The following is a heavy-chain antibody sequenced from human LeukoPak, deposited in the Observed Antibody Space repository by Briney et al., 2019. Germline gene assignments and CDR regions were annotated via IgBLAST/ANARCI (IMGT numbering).Heavy chain of an antibody. CDR3: ATDLLDY. CDR2: IKSKSDGGGTT. Sequence: GGSLRLSCAASGFTFSNAWMSWVRQAPGKGLEGVGRIKSKSDGGGTTDYVAPVKGRFTISRDDSKNTLYMQMDSLRTDDTAVYYRATDLLDYWGQGTLVTVSS. J-gene: IGHJ4*02. CDR1: GFTFSNAW. V-gene: IGHV3-15*01.